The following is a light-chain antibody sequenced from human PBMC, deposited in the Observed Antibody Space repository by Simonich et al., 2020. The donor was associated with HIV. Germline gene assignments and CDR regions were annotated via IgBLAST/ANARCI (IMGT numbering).Light chain of an antibody. J-gene: IGKJ3*01. V-gene: IGKV3-11*01. CDR3: QQRSNWPTFT. CDR1: QSVSSY. CDR2: DAS. Sequence: EVVLTQSPATLSLSPGERATLSCRASQSVSSYLAWYQQKPGKAPRLLISDASNRATGIPARFSGSGSVTDFTLTISSLEPEDFAVYFCQQRSNWPTFTFGPGTKVDIK.